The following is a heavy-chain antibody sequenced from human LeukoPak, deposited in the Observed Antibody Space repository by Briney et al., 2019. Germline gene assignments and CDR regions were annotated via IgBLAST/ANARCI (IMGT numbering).Heavy chain of an antibody. J-gene: IGHJ5*02. CDR1: GFTFSTHW. Sequence: GGSLRLSCAASGFTFSTHWMSWFRQAPGKGLEWVALIQKDGSDKYYVDSVKGRFTISRDNAKNSLYLQMNSLRAEDTALYYCAANYDSSGYYHNWFDPWGQGTLVTVSS. V-gene: IGHV3-7*03. CDR3: AANYDSSGYYHNWFDP. CDR2: IQKDGSDK. D-gene: IGHD3-22*01.